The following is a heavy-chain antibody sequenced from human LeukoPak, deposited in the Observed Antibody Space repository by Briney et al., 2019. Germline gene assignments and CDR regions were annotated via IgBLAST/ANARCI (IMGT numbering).Heavy chain of an antibody. CDR2: ISDNGAST. V-gene: IGHV3-23*01. CDR1: GFTFSSYA. Sequence: GGSLRLSCAASGFTFSSYAMSWVRQAPGKGLKWVSAISDNGASTYYADSEKGRFTISRDNSKNTLYLQMNSLRAEDTATYYCAKASNSGWYYFDYWGQGTLVTVSS. J-gene: IGHJ4*02. D-gene: IGHD6-19*01. CDR3: AKASNSGWYYFDY.